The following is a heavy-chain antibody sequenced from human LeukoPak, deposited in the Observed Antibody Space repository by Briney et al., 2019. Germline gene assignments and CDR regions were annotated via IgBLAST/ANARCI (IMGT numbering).Heavy chain of an antibody. D-gene: IGHD3-22*01. CDR2: INPSGGST. J-gene: IGHJ3*02. Sequence: ASVKVSCKASGYTFTSYYMHCVRQAPGQGLEWMGRINPSGGSTSYAQKFQGRVTMTRDTSTSTVYMELSSLRSEDTAVYYCARVHRSTMIVGEAFDIWGQGTMVTVSS. V-gene: IGHV1-46*01. CDR1: GYTFTSYY. CDR3: ARVHRSTMIVGEAFDI.